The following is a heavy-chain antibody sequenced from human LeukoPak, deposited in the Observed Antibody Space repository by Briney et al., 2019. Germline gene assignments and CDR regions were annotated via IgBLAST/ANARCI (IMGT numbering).Heavy chain of an antibody. V-gene: IGHV3-23*01. D-gene: IGHD6-19*01. CDR3: AKEAKARKWLVWGNFHQ. Sequence: GGSLRLSCAGSGFTFNNYAMSWVRQAPGKGLEWVAAIGGSGRSTYDAVSVRGRFTVSRDNSKNTLYLQMNNLRGEDTAVYFCAKEAKARKWLVWGNFHQGGRETRVTV. CDR1: GFTFNNYA. CDR2: IGGSGRST. J-gene: IGHJ4*02.